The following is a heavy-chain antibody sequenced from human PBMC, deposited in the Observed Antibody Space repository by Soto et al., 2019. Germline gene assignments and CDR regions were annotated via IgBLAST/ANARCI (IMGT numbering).Heavy chain of an antibody. D-gene: IGHD6-19*01. CDR1: GGSISSYY. CDR3: AGGWFSDWFDP. V-gene: IGHV4-4*07. J-gene: IGHJ5*02. Sequence: XGTLSLTCTVSGGSISSYYWSWIRQPSGKGLEWIGRIYTSGSTNYNPSLKSRVTMSVDTSKNQFSLKLSSVTAADTAVYYCAGGWFSDWFDPWGQGTLVTVSS. CDR2: IYTSGST.